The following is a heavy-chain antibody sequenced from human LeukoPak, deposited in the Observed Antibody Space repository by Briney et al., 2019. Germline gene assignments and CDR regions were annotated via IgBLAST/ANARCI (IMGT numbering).Heavy chain of an antibody. CDR2: ISYDGSKK. CDR3: ARIHSGFDPPYSYYGMDV. Sequence: PGRSLRLSCAASGFTVSEFGIHWVRQAPGKGLEWLAVISYDGSKKYYGDSVKGRFTNSRDNSKNTLYLQMNSLRAEDTAVYYCARIHSGFDPPYSYYGMDVWGRGTTVTVSS. V-gene: IGHV3-30*04. J-gene: IGHJ6*04. CDR1: GFTVSEFG. D-gene: IGHD5-12*01.